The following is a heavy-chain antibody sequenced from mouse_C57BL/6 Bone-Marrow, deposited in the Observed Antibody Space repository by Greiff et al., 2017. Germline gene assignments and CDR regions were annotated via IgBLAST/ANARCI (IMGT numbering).Heavy chain of an antibody. Sequence: VQGVESGPGLVQPSQSLSITCTVSGFSLTSYGVHWVRQSPGKGLEWLGVIWSGGSTDYNAAFISRLSISKDNSKSQVFFKMNSLQADDTAIYYCARRLNYYGSSYGFAYWGQGTLVTVSA. CDR3: ARRLNYYGSSYGFAY. J-gene: IGHJ3*01. CDR1: GFSLTSYG. CDR2: IWSGGST. V-gene: IGHV2-2*01. D-gene: IGHD1-1*01.